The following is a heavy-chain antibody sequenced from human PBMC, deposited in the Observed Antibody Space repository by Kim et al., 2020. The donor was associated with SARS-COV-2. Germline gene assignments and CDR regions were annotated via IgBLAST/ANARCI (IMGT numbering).Heavy chain of an antibody. V-gene: IGHV3-23*01. CDR3: AKVGITMIVVVITQSPHFDY. D-gene: IGHD3-22*01. Sequence: RFTSSRDNSKNTLYLQMNSLRAEDTAVYYCAKVGITMIVVVITQSPHFDYWGQGTLVTVSS. J-gene: IGHJ4*02.